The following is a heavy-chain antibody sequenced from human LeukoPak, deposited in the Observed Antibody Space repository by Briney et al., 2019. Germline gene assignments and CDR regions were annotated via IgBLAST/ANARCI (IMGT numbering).Heavy chain of an antibody. J-gene: IGHJ4*02. Sequence: ASVKVSCKASGYTLTGYYMHWVRQAPGQGLEWMGIIKPSDGSTIYAQKFQGRVTMTSDTSTTTVYMEVSSLRSDDTAVYYCARLDYSKFDYWGQGILVTVSS. CDR3: ARLDYSKFDY. CDR2: IKPSDGST. V-gene: IGHV1-46*01. CDR1: GYTLTGYY. D-gene: IGHD4-11*01.